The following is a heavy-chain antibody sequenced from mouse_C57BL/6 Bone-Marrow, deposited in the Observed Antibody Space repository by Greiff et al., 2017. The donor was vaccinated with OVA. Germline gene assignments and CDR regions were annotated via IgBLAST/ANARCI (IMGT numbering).Heavy chain of an antibody. J-gene: IGHJ4*01. CDR3: ARRLSYAMDY. V-gene: IGHV1-47*01. D-gene: IGHD3-3*01. CDR2: FHPYNDDT. CDR1: GYTFTTYP. Sequence: QVQLQQSGAELVKPGASVKMSCKASGYTFTTYPIEWMKQNHGKSLEWIGNFHPYNDDTKYNEKFKGKATLTVDKSSSTAYMQLSSLTSEDAAVYYCARRLSYAMDYWGQGTSVTVSS.